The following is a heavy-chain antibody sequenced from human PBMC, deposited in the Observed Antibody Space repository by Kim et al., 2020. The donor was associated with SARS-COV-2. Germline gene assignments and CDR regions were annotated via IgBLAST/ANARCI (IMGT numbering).Heavy chain of an antibody. V-gene: IGHV4-39*07. CDR3: ARASGQWGGYWFDP. D-gene: IGHD6-19*01. J-gene: IGHJ5*02. Sequence: NPSLRSRVTISVDTSKNQFSLKLSSVTAADTAVYYCARASGQWGGYWFDPWGQGTLVTVSS.